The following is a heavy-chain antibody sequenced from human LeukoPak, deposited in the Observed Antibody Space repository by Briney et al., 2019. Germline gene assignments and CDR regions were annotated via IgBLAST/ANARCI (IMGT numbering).Heavy chain of an antibody. CDR3: ARSLLIAVAGYFDY. D-gene: IGHD6-19*01. Sequence: PSETLSLTSTASGGSISSYYWSWIGHPPGKELEWIGYIYYSGSVNYNPSLKSRVTISVDTSKNQLCLKLSSVTAADTAVYYCARSLLIAVAGYFDYWGQGTLVTVAS. CDR2: IYYSGSV. CDR1: GGSISSYY. V-gene: IGHV4-59*08. J-gene: IGHJ4*02.